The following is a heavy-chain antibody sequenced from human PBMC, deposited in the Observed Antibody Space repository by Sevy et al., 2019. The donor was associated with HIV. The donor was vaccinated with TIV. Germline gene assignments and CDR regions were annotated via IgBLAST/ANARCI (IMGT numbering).Heavy chain of an antibody. V-gene: IGHV3-21*01. D-gene: IGHD6-13*01. CDR2: ISSSSKYI. CDR1: GFTFSDYT. J-gene: IGHJ4*02. Sequence: GGSLRLSCAASGFTFSDYTMNWVRQAPGKGLEWVSSISSSSKYIYYADSVKGRFTSSRDNTRNSLYLQINSLRAEDTALYYCARDIRSYVGLYSTRWYYLEYWGQGTLVTVSS. CDR3: ARDIRSYVGLYSTRWYYLEY.